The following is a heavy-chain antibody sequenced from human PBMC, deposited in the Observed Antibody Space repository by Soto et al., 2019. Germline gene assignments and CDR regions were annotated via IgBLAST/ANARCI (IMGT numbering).Heavy chain of an antibody. CDR3: VRDFR. CDR2: INGDGSST. J-gene: IGHJ4*02. CDR1: GFPLSNSW. V-gene: IGHV3-74*01. Sequence: EVQLVESGGGLVQPGGSLRLSCAASGFPLSNSWMSWVRQAPGKGLVWVSRINGDGSSTNYADSVKGRFTISRDNAMKTLHLQMNSLRVEDTAVYYCVRDFRWGQGTLVTVSS.